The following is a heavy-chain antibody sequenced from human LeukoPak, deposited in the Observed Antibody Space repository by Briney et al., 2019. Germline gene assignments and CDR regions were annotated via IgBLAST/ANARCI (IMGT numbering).Heavy chain of an antibody. Sequence: GGSLRLSCAASGFTFSTYSMNWVRQAPGKGLEWISYISSSSRTMYYADSVKGRFTISRDNAKKSLYLQMNSLRAEDTAVYYCARDLGLYDYGGNIDYWGQGTLVTVSS. CDR2: ISSSSRTM. D-gene: IGHD4-23*01. V-gene: IGHV3-48*04. CDR3: ARDLGLYDYGGNIDY. J-gene: IGHJ4*02. CDR1: GFTFSTYS.